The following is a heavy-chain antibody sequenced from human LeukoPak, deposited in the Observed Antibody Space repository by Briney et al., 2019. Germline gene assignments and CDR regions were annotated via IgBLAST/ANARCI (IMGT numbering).Heavy chain of an antibody. D-gene: IGHD1-26*01. CDR1: GFTFSSYA. J-gene: IGHJ4*02. CDR2: ITGSTGST. CDR3: AKRYSGSSGLYNFDY. Sequence: PGGSLGLSCAASGFTFSSYAMTWVRQPPGKGLEGVSSITGSTGSTYYADSVKGRFTISRDNSKNTLYLQMNSLRAEDTAVYYCAKRYSGSSGLYNFDYWGQGTLVTVSS. V-gene: IGHV3-23*01.